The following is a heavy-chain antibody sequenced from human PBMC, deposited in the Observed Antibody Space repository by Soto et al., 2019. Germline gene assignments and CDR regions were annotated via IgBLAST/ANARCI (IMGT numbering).Heavy chain of an antibody. CDR1: GFTFSSYG. V-gene: IGHV3-33*01. D-gene: IGHD6-13*01. J-gene: IGHJ6*03. CDR3: ARDQDSSSFYSYYMDV. Sequence: QVQLVESGGGVVQPGRSLRLSCAASGFTFSSYGMHWVRQAPGKGLEWVAVIWYDGSNKYYADSVKGRFTISRDNSKNTLYLQMNSLRAEDTAVYYCARDQDSSSFYSYYMDVWGKGTTVTVSS. CDR2: IWYDGSNK.